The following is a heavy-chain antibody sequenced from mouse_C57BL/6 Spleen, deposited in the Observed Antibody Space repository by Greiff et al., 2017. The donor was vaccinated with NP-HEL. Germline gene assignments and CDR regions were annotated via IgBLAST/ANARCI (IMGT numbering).Heavy chain of an antibody. D-gene: IGHD2-4*01. CDR2: INPNNGGT. V-gene: IGHV1-26*01. CDR3: ARPLIYYDFAY. J-gene: IGHJ3*01. Sequence: EVQLQQSGPELVKPGASVKISCKASGYTFTDYYMNWVKQSHGKSLEWIGDINPNNGGTSYNQKFKGKATLTVDKSSSTAYMELRSLTSEDSAVYYCARPLIYYDFAYWGQGTLVTVSA. CDR1: GYTFTDYY.